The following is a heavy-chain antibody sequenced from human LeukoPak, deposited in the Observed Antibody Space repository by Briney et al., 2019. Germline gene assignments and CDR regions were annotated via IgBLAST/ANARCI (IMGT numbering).Heavy chain of an antibody. CDR1: GFTFSDYY. V-gene: IGHV3-7*01. D-gene: IGHD6-13*01. CDR3: ARAPLAAAGFCFDY. CDR2: IKQDGSEK. J-gene: IGHJ4*02. Sequence: GGSLRLSCTVSGFTFSDYYMSWVRQAPGKGLEGVANIKQDGSEKYYVDSVKGRFTISRDTAKTSLYLKMNRLRAEHTAVYSCARAPLAAAGFCFDYWGQGTLVTVSS.